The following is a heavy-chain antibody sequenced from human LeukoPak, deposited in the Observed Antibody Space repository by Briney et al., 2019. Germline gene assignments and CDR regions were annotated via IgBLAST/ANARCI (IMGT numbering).Heavy chain of an antibody. V-gene: IGHV1-69*04. J-gene: IGHJ5*02. CDR3: GRGPYDSSGYWDYNWFDP. CDR1: GGTFSSYA. Sequence: SVKVSCKASGGTFSSYAISWVRQAPGQGLEWMGRIIPILGIANYAQKFQGRVTITADKSTSTAYMELSSLRSEDTAVYYCGRGPYDSSGYWDYNWFDPWGQGTLVTVSS. D-gene: IGHD3-22*01. CDR2: IIPILGIA.